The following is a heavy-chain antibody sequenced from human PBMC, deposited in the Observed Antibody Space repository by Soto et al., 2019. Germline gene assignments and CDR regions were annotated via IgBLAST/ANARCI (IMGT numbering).Heavy chain of an antibody. V-gene: IGHV3-23*01. CDR2: MTGSGGDI. CDR3: AKDAVYNDGLWLVAN. D-gene: IGHD5-12*01. J-gene: IGHJ4*02. CDR1: GFSFSRYA. Sequence: EVQLLESGGGLVQPGGSLRLSCAASGFSFSRYAMMWVRQAPGKGQEWVAGMTGSGGDIRYADSVKGRFSISKDNSKNTLYLQMNSLRAEDTAMYYCAKDAVYNDGLWLVANWGQGTLVTVSS.